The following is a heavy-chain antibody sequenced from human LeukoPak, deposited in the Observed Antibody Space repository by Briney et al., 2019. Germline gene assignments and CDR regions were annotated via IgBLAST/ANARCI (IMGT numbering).Heavy chain of an antibody. Sequence: GGSLRLSCAASGFTFSSYGMHWVRQAPGKGLEWVAVIWYDGSNKYYADSVKGRFTISRDNSKNTLYLQMNSLRAEDTAVYYCAKGGSYYPDAFDIRGQGTMVTVSS. J-gene: IGHJ3*02. CDR1: GFTFSSYG. D-gene: IGHD1-26*01. CDR2: IWYDGSNK. CDR3: AKGGSYYPDAFDI. V-gene: IGHV3-30*02.